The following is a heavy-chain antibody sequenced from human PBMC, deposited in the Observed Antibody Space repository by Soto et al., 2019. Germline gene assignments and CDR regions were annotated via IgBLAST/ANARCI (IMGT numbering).Heavy chain of an antibody. Sequence: PGGSLRLSCAASGFTFSSYAMHWVRQAPGKGLEWVAVISYDGSNKYYADSVKGRFTISRDNSKNTLYLQMNSLRSDDTAVYYCARLAYCGGDCYPDYYYYYMDVWGKGTTVTVSS. J-gene: IGHJ6*03. D-gene: IGHD2-21*01. CDR1: GFTFSSYA. CDR2: ISYDGSNK. CDR3: ARLAYCGGDCYPDYYYYYMDV. V-gene: IGHV3-30-3*01.